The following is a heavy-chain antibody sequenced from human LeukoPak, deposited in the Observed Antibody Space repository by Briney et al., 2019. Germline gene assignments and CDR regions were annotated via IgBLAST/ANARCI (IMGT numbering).Heavy chain of an antibody. D-gene: IGHD6-13*01. CDR3: SRVAEAAAFDS. Sequence: GGSLRLSCAASGFTFSSYSMNWVRQAPGKGLEWVSSISSSSSYIYYADSMRGRFTISRDNAKNSLYLQMNSLKPEDTAVYYCSRVAEAAAFDSWGQGTLVTVSS. CDR2: ISSSSSYI. V-gene: IGHV3-21*06. CDR1: GFTFSSYS. J-gene: IGHJ4*02.